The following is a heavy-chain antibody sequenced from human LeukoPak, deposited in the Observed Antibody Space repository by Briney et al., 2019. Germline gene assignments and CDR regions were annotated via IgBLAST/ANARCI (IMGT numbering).Heavy chain of an antibody. CDR1: GFTFSSYA. CDR2: ISYDGSNK. Sequence: PGRSLRLSCAASGFTFSSYAMHWVRQAPGKGLEWVAVISYDGSNKYYADSVKGRFTISRDNSKNTLYLQMNSLRAEDTAVYYCARGVIVVVTATQPHWFDPWGQGTLVTVSS. CDR3: ARGVIVVVTATQPHWFDP. V-gene: IGHV3-30-3*01. J-gene: IGHJ5*02. D-gene: IGHD2-21*02.